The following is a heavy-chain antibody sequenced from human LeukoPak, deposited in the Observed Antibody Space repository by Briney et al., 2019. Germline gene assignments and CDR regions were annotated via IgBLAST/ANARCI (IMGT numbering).Heavy chain of an antibody. D-gene: IGHD3-10*01. J-gene: IGHJ3*02. Sequence: GGSLRLSCAASGFTFSSYSMNWVRQAPGKGLEWVSYISSSSSTIYYADSVKGRFTISRDNAKNSLYLQMNSLRAEDTAVYYCARDKYYYGSGSYYNAYVGAFDIWGQGTMVTVSS. CDR1: GFTFSSYS. CDR2: ISSSSSTI. V-gene: IGHV3-48*01. CDR3: ARDKYYYGSGSYYNAYVGAFDI.